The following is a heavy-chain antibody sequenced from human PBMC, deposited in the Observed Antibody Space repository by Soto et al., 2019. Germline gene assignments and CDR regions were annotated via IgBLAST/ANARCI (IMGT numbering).Heavy chain of an antibody. CDR1: GYTFTSYG. Sequence: QVKLVQSGAEVKKPGASVKVSCKASGYTFTSYGISWVRQAPGQGLEWMGWISTYNGNTKYAQKLQGRVNMTTDTYTSTAYMELRSLRSYDPAVCYCAREMVRGVGSDYWGQGTLVTVSS. V-gene: IGHV1-18*01. CDR3: AREMVRGVGSDY. D-gene: IGHD3-10*01. CDR2: ISTYNGNT. J-gene: IGHJ4*02.